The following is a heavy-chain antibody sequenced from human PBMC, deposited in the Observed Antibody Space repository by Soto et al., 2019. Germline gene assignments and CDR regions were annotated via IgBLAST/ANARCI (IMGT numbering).Heavy chain of an antibody. D-gene: IGHD5-18*01. CDR1: GYTFTSYA. CDR2: INAGNGNT. V-gene: IGHV1-3*01. Sequence: ASVKVSCKASGYTFTSYAMHWVRQAPGQRLEWMGWINAGNGNTKYSQKFQGRVTITRDTSASTAYMELSSLRSEDTAVYYCARDGGYSYVTPDYDYYGMDVWG. J-gene: IGHJ6*02. CDR3: ARDGGYSYVTPDYDYYGMDV.